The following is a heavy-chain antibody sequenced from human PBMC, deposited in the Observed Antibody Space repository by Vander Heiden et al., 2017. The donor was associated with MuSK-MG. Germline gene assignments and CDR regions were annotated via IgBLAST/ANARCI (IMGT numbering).Heavy chain of an antibody. CDR2: ICYDGSNK. Sequence: QVQLVESGGGVVQPGRSLRLSCSASGFTFSSYGLHWVRQAPGKGLEWVSVICYDGSNKYYADSGKGRFTISRDNSKNTLYLQMNSLRAEDTAVYYCARDGTSSSSVSDYWGQGTLVTVSS. CDR3: ARDGTSSSSVSDY. CDR1: GFTFSSYG. D-gene: IGHD6-6*01. V-gene: IGHV3-33*01. J-gene: IGHJ4*02.